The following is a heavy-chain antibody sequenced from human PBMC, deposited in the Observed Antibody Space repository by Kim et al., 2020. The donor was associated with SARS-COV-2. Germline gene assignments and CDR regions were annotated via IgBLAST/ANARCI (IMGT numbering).Heavy chain of an antibody. CDR3: ARAGGGGDYDFWSGYYMGFDY. V-gene: IGHV4-59*13. J-gene: IGHJ4*02. Sequence: SETLSLTCTVSGGSISSYYWSWIRQPPGKGLEWIGYIYYSGSTNYNPSLKSRVTISVDTSKNQFSLKLSSVTAADTAVYYCARAGGGGDYDFWSGYYMGFDYWGQGTLVTVSS. CDR2: IYYSGST. CDR1: GGSISSYY. D-gene: IGHD3-3*01.